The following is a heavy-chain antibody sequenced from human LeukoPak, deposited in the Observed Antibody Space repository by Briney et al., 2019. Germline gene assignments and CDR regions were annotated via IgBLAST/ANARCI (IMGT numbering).Heavy chain of an antibody. CDR2: ISAYNDNT. J-gene: IGHJ4*02. CDR1: GYTFTSYG. V-gene: IGHV1-18*01. Sequence: ASVKVSCKASGYTFTSYGISWVRQAPGQGLEWMGWISAYNDNTNYAQNLQGRVTMTTDTSTSTAYMELRSLRSDDTAVYYCAGTSIVGAIYYFDYWGQGTLVTVSS. CDR3: AGTSIVGAIYYFDY. D-gene: IGHD1-26*01.